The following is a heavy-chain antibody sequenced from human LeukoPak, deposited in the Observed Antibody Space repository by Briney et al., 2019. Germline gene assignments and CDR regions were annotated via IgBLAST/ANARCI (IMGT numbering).Heavy chain of an antibody. CDR1: GFACTRYG. CDR2: ISAYNSDT. V-gene: IGHV1-18*01. Sequence: GASVKESCKASGFACTRYGFTWVRQAPGQELEWMGWISAYNSDTTYAQKLQGRVTMTRDPSTSTVYRELGSLSSDDTAVYYCARDPTNTGGRYAHSDYWGQGTLVTVSS. D-gene: IGHD2-8*02. J-gene: IGHJ4*02. CDR3: ARDPTNTGGRYAHSDY.